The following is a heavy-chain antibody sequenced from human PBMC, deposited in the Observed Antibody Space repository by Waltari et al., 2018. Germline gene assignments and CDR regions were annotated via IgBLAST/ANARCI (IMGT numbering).Heavy chain of an antibody. Sequence: QLLQSGGGLVPPGGSLRLYCSASRPPFASYTMHWVRQSPGKGLQYVSTINNNGGGTHYADSVKGRFSVSRDNSRNKVFLQMGGLRLEDTAVYYCATDFRKSSYSWGQGTLVIVSS. CDR2: INNNGGGT. D-gene: IGHD2-21*01. CDR3: ATDFRKSSYS. J-gene: IGHJ4*02. V-gene: IGHV3-64*07. CDR1: RPPFASYT.